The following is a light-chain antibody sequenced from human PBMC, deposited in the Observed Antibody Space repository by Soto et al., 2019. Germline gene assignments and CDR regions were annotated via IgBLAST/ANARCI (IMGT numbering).Light chain of an antibody. CDR1: SSDVGGYNY. J-gene: IGLJ1*01. Sequence: QSVLTQPPSVSGAPGQRVSISCTGTSSDVGGYNYVSWYQQHPGKAPKLMIYDVSKRPSGVPDRFSGSKSGNTASLTISGLQAEDEADYYCCSYAGSYDFGTGTKLTVL. CDR3: CSYAGSYD. CDR2: DVS. V-gene: IGLV2-11*01.